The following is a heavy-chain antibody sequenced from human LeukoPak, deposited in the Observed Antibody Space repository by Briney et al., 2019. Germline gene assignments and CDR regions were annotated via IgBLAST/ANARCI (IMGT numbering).Heavy chain of an antibody. Sequence: TGGSLRLYCAVSGFTVSVYYMSWVRQAPGKGLEWVSLMCDDGRIYYADSVRGRFTISRDNSKNTLYLQMNSLRAEDTAVYYCARDGVQMATVRGYYFDYWGQGTLVTVSS. CDR1: GFTVSVYY. D-gene: IGHD5-24*01. CDR3: ARDGVQMATVRGYYFDY. V-gene: IGHV3-53*05. CDR2: MCDDGRI. J-gene: IGHJ4*02.